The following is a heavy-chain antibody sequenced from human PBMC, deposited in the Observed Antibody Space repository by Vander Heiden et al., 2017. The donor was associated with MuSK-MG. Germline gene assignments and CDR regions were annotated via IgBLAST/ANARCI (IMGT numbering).Heavy chain of an antibody. D-gene: IGHD4-4*01. CDR1: GGTFRSYA. J-gene: IGHJ6*03. Sequence: QVQLVQSGAEVKKPGSSVKVSCKASGGTFRSYAISWVRQAPGQGLEWMGGIIPILGIANYAQKFQGRVTITADESTSTAYMELSSLRSEDTAVYYCARTGWVTNYPNYYYYYMDVWGKGTTVTVYS. CDR3: ARTGWVTNYPNYYYYYMDV. V-gene: IGHV1-69*04. CDR2: IIPILGIA.